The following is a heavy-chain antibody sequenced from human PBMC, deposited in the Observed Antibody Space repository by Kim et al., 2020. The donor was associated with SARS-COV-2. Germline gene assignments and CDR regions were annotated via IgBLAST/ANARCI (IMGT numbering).Heavy chain of an antibody. Sequence: ASVKVSCKASGYTFTSYAMHWVRQAPGQRLEWMGWINAGNGNTKYSQKFQGRVTITRDTSASTAYMELSSLRSEDTAVYYCARGLLVVAPGWFDPGAREPWSPSPQ. CDR2: INAGNGNT. J-gene: IGHJ5*02. D-gene: IGHD3-22*01. CDR3: ARGLLVVAPGWFDP. V-gene: IGHV1-3*01. CDR1: GYTFTSYA.